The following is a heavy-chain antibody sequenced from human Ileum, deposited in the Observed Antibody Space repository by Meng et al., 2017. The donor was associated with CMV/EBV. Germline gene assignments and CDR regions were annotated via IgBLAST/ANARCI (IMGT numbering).Heavy chain of an antibody. D-gene: IGHD2-2*01. CDR2: INGVNGKT. V-gene: IGHV1-3*01. Sequence: SGYTFTNHAMHWVRQAPGQRLEWMGWINGVNGKTKYSQKFQGRVTFSRDTSASTGYMELSSLRSEDTAVFYCAKGGASPPGNWFDSWGQGTLVTVSS. CDR3: AKGGASPPGNWFDS. CDR1: GYTFTNHA. J-gene: IGHJ5*01.